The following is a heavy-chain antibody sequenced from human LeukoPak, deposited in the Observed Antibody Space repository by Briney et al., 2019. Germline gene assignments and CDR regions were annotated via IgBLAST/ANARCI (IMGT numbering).Heavy chain of an antibody. CDR3: ARDRYSYGTTFDY. V-gene: IGHV1-46*01. Sequence: ASVKDSCKACGYTFTRYYMHWVGQAPGQGLEWMGIINPSGGSTSYAQKFQGRVTMTRDTSTSTVYMELSSLRSEDTAVYYCARDRYSYGTTFDYWGQGTLVTVSS. CDR2: INPSGGST. D-gene: IGHD5-18*01. J-gene: IGHJ4*02. CDR1: GYTFTRYY.